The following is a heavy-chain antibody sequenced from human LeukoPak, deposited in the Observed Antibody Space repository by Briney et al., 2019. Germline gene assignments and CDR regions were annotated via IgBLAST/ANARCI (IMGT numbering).Heavy chain of an antibody. CDR1: GLNFSSYG. V-gene: IGHV3-30*02. Sequence: GGSLRLPCAAPGLNFSSYGMHWVRQPPGRGLDWVAHIRYDESDKYYADSVKGRFTISRDISKNTVYLQMNSLRVEDTAVYYCAKDFYWAFDYWGQGTLVTVSS. J-gene: IGHJ4*02. CDR3: AKDFYWAFDY. CDR2: IRYDESDK. D-gene: IGHD2-8*02.